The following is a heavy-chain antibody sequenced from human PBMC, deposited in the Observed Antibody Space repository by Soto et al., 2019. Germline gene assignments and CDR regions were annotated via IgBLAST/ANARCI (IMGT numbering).Heavy chain of an antibody. J-gene: IGHJ3*02. CDR3: ARSSGWYALDI. Sequence: QVQLVQSGTEVKKPGASVKISCVASGYIFTMYTIHWVRQAPGQRLEWMGWIEAGEGRTRYSQTFQDRVTITRDASARTVYMEVSSLRSEDTAVYYCARSSGWYALDIWGQGTMVIVSS. CDR1: GYIFTMYT. V-gene: IGHV1-3*01. D-gene: IGHD6-19*01. CDR2: IEAGEGRT.